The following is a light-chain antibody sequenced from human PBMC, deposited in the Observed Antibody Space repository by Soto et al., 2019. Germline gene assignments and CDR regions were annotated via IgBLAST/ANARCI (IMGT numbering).Light chain of an antibody. CDR1: QSIANNY. V-gene: IGKV3-20*01. Sequence: EVVLTQSPGTLSLSPGERATLSCRASQSIANNYLAWYQQKPGQTPRLLVFGASNRATGIPDRFSGRGSGTDFALTISRLEPEDFVVYYCQQYGSSPGTFGHGTRLEIK. CDR2: GAS. CDR3: QQYGSSPGT. J-gene: IGKJ5*01.